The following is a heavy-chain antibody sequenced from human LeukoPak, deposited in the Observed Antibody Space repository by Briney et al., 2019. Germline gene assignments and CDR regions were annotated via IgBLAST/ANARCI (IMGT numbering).Heavy chain of an antibody. CDR3: ARGGGLDV. CDR1: GCTFSSYW. CDR2: INHNGNVN. J-gene: IGHJ6*02. V-gene: IGHV3-7*03. Sequence: GGSLRLSCAASGCTFSSYWMNWARQAPGKGLEWVASINHNGNVNYYVDSVKGRFTISRDNAKNSLYLQMSNLRAEDTAVYFCARGGGLDVWGQGATVTVCS. D-gene: IGHD3-16*01.